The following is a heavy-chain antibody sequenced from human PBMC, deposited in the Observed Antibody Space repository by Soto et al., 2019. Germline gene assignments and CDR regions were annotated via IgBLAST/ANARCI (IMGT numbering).Heavy chain of an antibody. V-gene: IGHV3-30*18. CDR2: ISYDGSNK. J-gene: IGHJ4*02. CDR3: AKDPGIQLYPPNY. D-gene: IGHD5-18*01. Sequence: QVQLVESGGGVVQPGRSLRLSCAASGFTFSSYGMHWVRQAPGKGLEWVAVISYDGSNKYYADSVKGRFTISRDNYKNTLYLQMNSLRAEDTAVYYCAKDPGIQLYPPNYWGQGTLVTVSS. CDR1: GFTFSSYG.